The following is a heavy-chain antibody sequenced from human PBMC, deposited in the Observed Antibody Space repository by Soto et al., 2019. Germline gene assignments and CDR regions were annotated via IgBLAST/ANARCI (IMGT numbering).Heavy chain of an antibody. J-gene: IGHJ4*02. V-gene: IGHV3-9*01. Sequence: EVQLVESGGGLAQPGWSRRLSCAASGFNFDDHAMHWVRQSPGKGLEWVSGISWNSVMIHYADSVKGRFTISRDNAQNSLHLQMNSLRAEDTAVYYCARLAGHALDYWGQGTLVTVSS. CDR2: ISWNSVMI. CDR3: ARLAGHALDY. CDR1: GFNFDDHA.